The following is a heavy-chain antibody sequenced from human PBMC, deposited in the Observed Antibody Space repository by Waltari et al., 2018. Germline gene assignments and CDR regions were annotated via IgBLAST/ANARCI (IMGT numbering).Heavy chain of an antibody. CDR1: GFTFSSYG. Sequence: QVQLVESGGGVVQSGGSLGLSCAASGFTFSSYGMHWVRQAPGKGLEWVAFIRYDGSNKYYADSVKGRFTISRDNSKNTLYLQMNSLRAEDTAVYYCAKAIAAAGTYLHWGQGTLVTVSS. J-gene: IGHJ4*02. CDR2: IRYDGSNK. D-gene: IGHD6-13*01. V-gene: IGHV3-30*02. CDR3: AKAIAAAGTYLH.